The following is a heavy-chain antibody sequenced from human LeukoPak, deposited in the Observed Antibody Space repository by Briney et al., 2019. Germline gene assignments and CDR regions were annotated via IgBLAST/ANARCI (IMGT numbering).Heavy chain of an antibody. Sequence: GGSLRLSCAASGFTFSSYGMSWVRQAPGKGLEWVSAISGSGGSTYYADSVKGRFTISRDNSKNTLYLQMNSLRAEDTAVYYCAKDRLLEYYDSSGYLVFGAFDIWGQGTMVTVSS. CDR1: GFTFSSYG. V-gene: IGHV3-23*01. CDR3: AKDRLLEYYDSSGYLVFGAFDI. D-gene: IGHD3-22*01. J-gene: IGHJ3*02. CDR2: ISGSGGST.